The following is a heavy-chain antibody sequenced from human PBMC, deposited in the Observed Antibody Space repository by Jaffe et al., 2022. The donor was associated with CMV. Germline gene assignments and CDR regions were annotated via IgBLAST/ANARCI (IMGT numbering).Heavy chain of an antibody. J-gene: IGHJ3*02. D-gene: IGHD2-15*01. CDR3: ARGRCSGGSCYSRRAFDI. CDR1: GGSFSGYY. CDR2: INHSGST. V-gene: IGHV4-34*01. Sequence: QVQLQQWGAGLLKPSETLSLTCAVYGGSFSGYYWSWIRQPPGKGLEWIGEINHSGSTNYNPSLKSRVTISVDTSKNQFSLKLSSVTAADTAVYYCARGRCSGGSCYSRRAFDIWGQGTMVTVSS.